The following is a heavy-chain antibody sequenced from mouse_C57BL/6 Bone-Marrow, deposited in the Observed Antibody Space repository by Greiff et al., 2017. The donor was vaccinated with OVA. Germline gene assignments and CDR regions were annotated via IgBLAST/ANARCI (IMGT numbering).Heavy chain of an antibody. D-gene: IGHD4-1*01. CDR3: ARRKINWDAMDY. CDR1: GYTFTSYG. CDR2: IYPRSGNT. V-gene: IGHV1-81*01. Sequence: VQRVESGAELARPGASVKLSCKASGYTFTSYGISWVKQRTGQGLEWIGEIYPRSGNTYYNEKFKGKATLTADKSSSTAYMELRSLTSEDSAVYFCARRKINWDAMDYWGQGTSVTVSS. J-gene: IGHJ4*01.